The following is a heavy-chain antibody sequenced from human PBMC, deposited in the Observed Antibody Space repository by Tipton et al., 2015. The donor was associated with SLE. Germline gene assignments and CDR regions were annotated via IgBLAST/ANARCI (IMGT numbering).Heavy chain of an antibody. V-gene: IGHV3-30*04. Sequence: SLRLSCAAAGFIFDAYAMHWVRLAPGKGLEWVAVISYDGSNKFYADSVKGRFTISRDNSKNTLYLQMNSLRAEDTAVYSCAGELLDYFDYWGQGTLVTVSS. CDR2: ISYDGSNK. D-gene: IGHD1-26*01. CDR3: AGELLDYFDY. J-gene: IGHJ4*02. CDR1: GFIFDAYA.